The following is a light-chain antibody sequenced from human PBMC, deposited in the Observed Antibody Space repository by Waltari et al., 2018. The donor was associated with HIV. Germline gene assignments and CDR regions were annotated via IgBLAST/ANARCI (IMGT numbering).Light chain of an antibody. Sequence: DVVMTQSPDSLAVSLGERATINCKSGQSVVKSSNNKNYLAWYQPKPGHPPKVLIYWASARESGVPDRFSASGSWTDFTLTISNLQAEDVAVYYCQQYYSTPLTFGGGTKVEIK. CDR3: QQYYSTPLT. CDR1: QSVVKSSNNKNY. J-gene: IGKJ4*01. CDR2: WAS. V-gene: IGKV4-1*01.